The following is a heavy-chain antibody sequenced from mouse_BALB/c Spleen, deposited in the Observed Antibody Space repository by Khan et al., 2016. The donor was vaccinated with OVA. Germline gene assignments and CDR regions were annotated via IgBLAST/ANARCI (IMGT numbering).Heavy chain of an antibody. CDR3: ARDEYFVGDAMDY. Sequence: QVQLKQSGPELVKPGASVRISCKASGYAFTTYYIHWVKQRPGQGLEWIGWIYPGNVNTKYNEKFKGKATLTADTSSTTVYMQLISLTSEDSAVYFCARDEYFVGDAMDYWGQGTSVTVSS. J-gene: IGHJ4*01. CDR2: IYPGNVNT. V-gene: IGHV1S56*01. CDR1: GYAFTTYY.